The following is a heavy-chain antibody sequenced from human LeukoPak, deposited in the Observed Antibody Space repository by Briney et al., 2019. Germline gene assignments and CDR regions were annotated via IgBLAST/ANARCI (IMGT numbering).Heavy chain of an antibody. CDR1: GYTFSSYA. D-gene: IGHD4/OR15-4a*01. J-gene: IGHJ3*02. Sequence: GASVKVSCKASGYTFSSYAMNWVRQAPGQGLEFMGWINTYTGNPTYAQAFTGRFVFSVDTSVSTAYLQIRSLRTEDTAVYYCASMCSDGFDIWGQGTVVSVSS. V-gene: IGHV7-4-1*01. CDR3: ASMCSDGFDI. CDR2: INTYTGNP.